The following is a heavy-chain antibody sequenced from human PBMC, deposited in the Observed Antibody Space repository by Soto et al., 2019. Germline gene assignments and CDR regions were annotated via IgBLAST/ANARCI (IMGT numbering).Heavy chain of an antibody. CDR1: GFTFSSYA. CDR2: ISGSGGST. V-gene: IGHV3-23*01. Sequence: HPGGSLRLSCAASGFTFSSYAMSWVRQAPGKGLEWVSAISGSGGSTYYADSVKGRFTISRDNSKNTLYLQMNSLRAEDTAVYYCAKGDIVVVSCLGYWGQGTLVTVSS. CDR3: AKGDIVVVSCLGY. D-gene: IGHD2-2*01. J-gene: IGHJ4*02.